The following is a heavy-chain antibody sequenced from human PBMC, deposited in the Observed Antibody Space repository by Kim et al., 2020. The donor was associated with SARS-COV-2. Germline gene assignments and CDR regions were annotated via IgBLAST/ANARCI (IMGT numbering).Heavy chain of an antibody. CDR2: IGTAGDT. D-gene: IGHD3-16*01. CDR1: GFTFSSYD. CDR3: ARGRYGEGEGTFDI. Sequence: GGSLRLSCAASGFTFSSYDMHWVRQATGKGLEWVSAIGTAGDTYYPGSVKGRFTISRENAKNSLYLKMNSLRAGDTAVYYCARGRYGEGEGTFDIWGQGTMVTVSS. J-gene: IGHJ3*02. V-gene: IGHV3-13*01.